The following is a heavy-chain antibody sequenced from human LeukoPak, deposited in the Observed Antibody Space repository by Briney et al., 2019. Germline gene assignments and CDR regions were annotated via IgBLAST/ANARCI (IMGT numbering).Heavy chain of an antibody. D-gene: IGHD2-15*01. CDR1: GFTFSSYS. CDR2: ISSSSSYI. V-gene: IGHV3-21*01. Sequence: GGSLRLSCAASGFTFSSYSMNWVRQAPGKGLEWVSSISSSSSYIYYADSVKGRFTISRDNAKNSLYLQMNGLRDEDTAVYYCARGLPREVFDYWGQGTLVTVSS. J-gene: IGHJ4*02. CDR3: ARGLPREVFDY.